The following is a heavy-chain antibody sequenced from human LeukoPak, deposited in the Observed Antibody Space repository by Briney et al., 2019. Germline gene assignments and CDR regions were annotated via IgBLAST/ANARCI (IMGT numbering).Heavy chain of an antibody. J-gene: IGHJ4*02. Sequence: PSETLCLTCTVSSGSISGSYYWSWIRQPAGKGLEWIGRIYASGSTNYDPSLKSRVTISVDKSNNQFSLMVTSVTAADTAVYYCARGKQNAVDYWGQGILVTVSS. V-gene: IGHV4-4*07. CDR3: ARGKQNAVDY. CDR2: IYASGST. D-gene: IGHD1-1*01. CDR1: SGSISGSYY.